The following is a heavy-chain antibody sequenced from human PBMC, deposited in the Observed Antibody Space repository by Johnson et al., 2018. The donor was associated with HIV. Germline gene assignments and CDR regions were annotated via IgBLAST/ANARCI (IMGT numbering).Heavy chain of an antibody. CDR2: IYSGGST. CDR3: AKGGRGGRKGIVVVIAMYALDI. D-gene: IGHD2-21*01. J-gene: IGHJ3*02. CDR1: GFTVSTNY. Sequence: VQLVESGGGLIQPGGSLRLSCAASGFTVSTNYMSWVRQAPGKGLEWVSVIYSGGSTYYAHSVKGRFTISRDNSKNTLYLQMNSLRAEDTALYYCAKGGRGGRKGIVVVIAMYALDIWGQGTMVTVSS. V-gene: IGHV3-53*01.